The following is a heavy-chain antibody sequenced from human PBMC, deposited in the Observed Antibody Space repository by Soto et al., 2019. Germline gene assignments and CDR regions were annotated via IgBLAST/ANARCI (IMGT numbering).Heavy chain of an antibody. CDR3: AKDRVIAAIYYYYGMDV. D-gene: IGHD6-13*01. CDR1: GFTFSRYG. J-gene: IGHJ6*02. V-gene: IGHV3-23*01. Sequence: GGSLRLSCAASGFTFSRYGMSWVRQAPGKGLEWVSGISGGSTHYADSVKGRFTISRDNSKNTLYLQMNSLRAEDTAVYYCAKDRVIAAIYYYYGMDVWGQGTTVTVSS. CDR2: ISGGST.